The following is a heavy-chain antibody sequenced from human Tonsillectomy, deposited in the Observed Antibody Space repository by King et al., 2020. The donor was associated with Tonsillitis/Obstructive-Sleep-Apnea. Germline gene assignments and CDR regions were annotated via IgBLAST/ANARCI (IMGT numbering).Heavy chain of an antibody. D-gene: IGHD3-10*01. CDR1: GGSFSGYY. CDR2: INHSGST. Sequence: VQLPQWGAGLLKPSETLSLTCAVYGGSFSGYYWSWIRQPPGKGLEWIGEINHSGSTNYNPSLKSRVTISVDTSKNQFSLKLSSVTAADTAVYYCARGRFGSWGYWGQGTLVTVSS. CDR3: ARGRFGSWGY. V-gene: IGHV4-34*01. J-gene: IGHJ4*02.